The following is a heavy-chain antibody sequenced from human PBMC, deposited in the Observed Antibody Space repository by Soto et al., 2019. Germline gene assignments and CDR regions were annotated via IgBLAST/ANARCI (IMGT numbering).Heavy chain of an antibody. CDR3: ARGREYYDSSRGYYFDY. CDR2: IYYSGST. J-gene: IGHJ4*02. V-gene: IGHV4-59*01. Sequence: QVQLQESGPGLVKPSETLSLTCTVSGGSISSYYWSWIRQPPGKGLEWIGYIYYSGSTNYNPSLKSRVTISVDTSKNQFSLKLSSVTAADTAVYYCARGREYYDSSRGYYFDYRGQGTLVTVSS. D-gene: IGHD3-22*01. CDR1: GGSISSYY.